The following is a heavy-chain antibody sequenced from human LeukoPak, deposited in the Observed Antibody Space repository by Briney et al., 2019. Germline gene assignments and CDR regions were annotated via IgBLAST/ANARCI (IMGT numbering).Heavy chain of an antibody. CDR3: ARASGSYGDIDAFDI. CDR2: IYHSGST. CDR1: GGSISSYY. V-gene: IGHV4-59*01. Sequence: SETLSLTCTVSGGSISSYYWSWIRQPPGKGLEWIGYIYHSGSTNYNPSLKSRVTISVDTSKNQFSLKLSSVTAADTAVYYCARASGSYGDIDAFDIWGQGTMVTVSS. D-gene: IGHD1-26*01. J-gene: IGHJ3*02.